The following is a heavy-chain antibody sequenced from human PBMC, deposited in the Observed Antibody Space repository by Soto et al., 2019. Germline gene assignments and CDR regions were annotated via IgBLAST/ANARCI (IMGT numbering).Heavy chain of an antibody. CDR2: ISTSGTT. CDR1: GASISSYF. D-gene: IGHD6-19*01. V-gene: IGHV4-4*07. CDR3: AREAGPDRWFDP. Sequence: QVRLQESGPGLVEPSETQSFTCTVSGASISSYFWTWIRQPAGKGLDWIGRISTSGTTNYNPSLKSRVTMSVVTSKNHFSLNLSSVTAADTAVYYCAREAGPDRWFDPWGQGTLVTVSS. J-gene: IGHJ5*02.